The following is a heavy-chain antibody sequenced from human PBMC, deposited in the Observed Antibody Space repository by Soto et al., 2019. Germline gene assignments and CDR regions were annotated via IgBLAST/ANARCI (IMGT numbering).Heavy chain of an antibody. CDR3: AGTCRSGGSCYLEY. D-gene: IGHD2-15*01. J-gene: IGHJ4*02. CDR1: GYSFSSFG. Sequence: PSVKVSCKVSGYSFSSFGTSWVRQAPGQGLEWVGWATVPSGDTSSAQNFQGRVTVTTDTSTSTAYMDGGSLGSDEPAVYYCAGTCRSGGSCYLEYWGEGTLVTVSS. V-gene: IGHV1-18*01. CDR2: ATVPSGDT.